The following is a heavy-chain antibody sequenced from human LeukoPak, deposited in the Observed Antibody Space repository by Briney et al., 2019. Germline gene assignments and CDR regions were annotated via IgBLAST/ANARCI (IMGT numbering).Heavy chain of an antibody. Sequence: GGSLRLSCAASGFTFSDHYMDWVRKAPGKGLEWGVRSRNKANSYTTEYAASVKGRFTVSRDDSKPSLYLQMNSLKTEDTAVYYCVRRGSNSGNLYAEGDYWGQGTLVTVSS. V-gene: IGHV3-72*01. CDR3: VRRGSNSGNLYAEGDY. CDR2: SRNKANSYTT. D-gene: IGHD1-26*01. CDR1: GFTFSDHY. J-gene: IGHJ4*02.